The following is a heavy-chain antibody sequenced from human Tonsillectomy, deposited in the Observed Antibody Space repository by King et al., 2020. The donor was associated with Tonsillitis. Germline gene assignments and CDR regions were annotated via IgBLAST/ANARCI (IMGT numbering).Heavy chain of an antibody. D-gene: IGHD3-22*01. CDR2: ISAYNGNT. Sequence: QLVQSGAEVKKPGASVKVSCKASGYTFTSYGISWLRQAPGQGLEWMGWISAYNGNTNYAQKLQGRVTITTDTSTSTAYMELRNLRSDDTAAYYCARVLDSSGSYVRDRIVPRKFDYWGQGTLVTVSS. CDR3: ARVLDSSGSYVRDRIVPRKFDY. J-gene: IGHJ4*02. CDR1: GYTFTSYG. V-gene: IGHV1-18*04.